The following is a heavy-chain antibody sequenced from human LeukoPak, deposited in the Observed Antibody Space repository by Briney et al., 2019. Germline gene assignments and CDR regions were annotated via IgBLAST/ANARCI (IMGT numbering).Heavy chain of an antibody. Sequence: SETLSLTCTVSGGSISSYYWSWIRQPPGKGLEWIGYIYYSGSTNYNPSLKSRVTISVDTSKNQVSLKLSSVTAADTAVYYCARQSFDYGDAVDYWGQGTLVTVSS. CDR3: ARQSFDYGDAVDY. V-gene: IGHV4-59*08. CDR1: GGSISSYY. J-gene: IGHJ4*02. CDR2: IYYSGST. D-gene: IGHD4-17*01.